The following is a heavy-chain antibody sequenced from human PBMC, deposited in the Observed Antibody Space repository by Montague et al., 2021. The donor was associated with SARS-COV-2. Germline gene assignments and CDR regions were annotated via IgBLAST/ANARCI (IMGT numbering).Heavy chain of an antibody. CDR1: GYSISSGYY. Sequence: SETLSLTCTVSGYSISSGYYWGWIRQPPGKGLEWIGSIYHSGSTYYSPSLKSRVTIPVDTSKNQFSLKLSSVTAADTAVYYCARERRYCSGGSCYSGWFDPWGQGTLVTVSS. D-gene: IGHD2-15*01. CDR3: ARERRYCSGGSCYSGWFDP. V-gene: IGHV4-38-2*02. CDR2: IYHSGST. J-gene: IGHJ5*02.